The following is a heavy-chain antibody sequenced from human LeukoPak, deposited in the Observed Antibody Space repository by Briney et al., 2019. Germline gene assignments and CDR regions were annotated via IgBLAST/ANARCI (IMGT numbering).Heavy chain of an antibody. CDR3: TRDPSSYYDSASDDY. CDR2: IYSGGAGGNT. D-gene: IGHD3-22*01. J-gene: IGHJ4*02. V-gene: IGHV3-23*03. CDR1: GFTFSSYA. Sequence: GGSLRLSCAASGFTFSSYAMSWVRQAPGKGLEWVSVIYSGGAGGNTYYGDSVKGRFTISRDNSKNTLYLQMNSLRAEDTAVYYCTRDPSSYYDSASDDYWGRGTLVIVSS.